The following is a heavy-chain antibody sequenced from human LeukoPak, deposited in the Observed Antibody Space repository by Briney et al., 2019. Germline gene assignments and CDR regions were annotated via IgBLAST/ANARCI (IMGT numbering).Heavy chain of an antibody. CDR1: GYTLTELS. CDR3: VRHNHMDV. CDR2: FDPEDGET. J-gene: IGHJ6*02. Sequence: GASAKVSCKVSGYTLTELSMHWVRQAPGKGLEWMGGFDPEDGETIYAQKFQGRVTVTRDTSTSTVYMELSSLRSEDTAVYYCVRHNHMDVWGQGTTVTVSS. V-gene: IGHV1-24*01.